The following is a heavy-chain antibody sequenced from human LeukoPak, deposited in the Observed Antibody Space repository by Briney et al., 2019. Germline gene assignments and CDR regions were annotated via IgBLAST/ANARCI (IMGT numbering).Heavy chain of an antibody. CDR1: GGSISSYY. V-gene: IGHV4-59*12. CDR3: VRGYCSGGSCYGVDV. D-gene: IGHD2-15*01. CDR2: IYHTENT. J-gene: IGHJ6*02. Sequence: PSETLSLTCTVSGGSISSYYWSWIRQPPGKGLEWIGEIYHTENTNYNPSLKSRVTISVGKSKNQFSLKVNSVTAADTAVYYCVRGYCSGGSCYGVDVWGQGTTVTVSS.